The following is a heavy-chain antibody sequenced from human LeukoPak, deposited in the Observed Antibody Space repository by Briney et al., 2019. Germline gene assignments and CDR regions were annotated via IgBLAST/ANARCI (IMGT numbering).Heavy chain of an antibody. J-gene: IGHJ4*02. Sequence: SQTLSLTCTLSGGSISRGSFYWSWIRQTAGKGLEWIGRIYPSGDSQYSPSFRSRATISLDTRNQFSLKLSSVTAADTAVYFCARGYDRNGYQSRGFDYWGQGALVNVSS. CDR1: GGSISRGSFY. D-gene: IGHD3-22*01. V-gene: IGHV4-61*02. CDR2: IYPSGDS. CDR3: ARGYDRNGYQSRGFDY.